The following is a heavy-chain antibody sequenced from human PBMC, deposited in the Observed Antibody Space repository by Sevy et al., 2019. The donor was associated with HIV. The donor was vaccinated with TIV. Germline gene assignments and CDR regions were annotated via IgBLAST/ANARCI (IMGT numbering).Heavy chain of an antibody. CDR1: GYTFTSYG. Sequence: ASVKFSCKASGYTFTSYGISWVRQAPGQGLEWMGWISAYNGNTNYAQKLQGRVTMTTDTSTSTAYMELRSLSSDDTAVYYCARTRGQFYCSSTSCYSTYNWFDPWGQGTLVTVSS. CDR3: ARTRGQFYCSSTSCYSTYNWFDP. V-gene: IGHV1-18*01. CDR2: ISAYNGNT. D-gene: IGHD2-2*01. J-gene: IGHJ5*02.